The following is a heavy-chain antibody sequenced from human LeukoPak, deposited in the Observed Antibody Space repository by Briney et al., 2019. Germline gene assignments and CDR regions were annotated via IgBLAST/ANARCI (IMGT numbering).Heavy chain of an antibody. V-gene: IGHV4-61*01. D-gene: IGHD3-10*01. J-gene: IGHJ3*02. Sequence: NPSETLSLTCTVSGGSVSSGTYYWSWIRQPPGEGLEWIGYIYYSGSTNYNPSLESRVTISVDTSKNQFSLKLSSVTAADTAVYYCARVEWFGELSPFHIWGQGTMVTVSS. CDR3: ARVEWFGELSPFHI. CDR2: IYYSGST. CDR1: GGSVSSGTYY.